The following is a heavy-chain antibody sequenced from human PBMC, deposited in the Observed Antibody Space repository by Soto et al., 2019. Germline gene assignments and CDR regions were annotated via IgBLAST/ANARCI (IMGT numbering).Heavy chain of an antibody. Sequence: EVHLVESGGGLVQTGGSLRLSCAIFESTGCRDWMNWGRQAPGKGLEWVAHINQDGSEKYYVDSVKGRFTISRDNAKKSLYLQMNSLRPADTAMYYCSGGVGDAFWGQGTLVTVSS. CDR1: ESTGCRDW. CDR3: SGGVGDAF. V-gene: IGHV3-7*04. D-gene: IGHD1-26*01. J-gene: IGHJ4*02. CDR2: INQDGSEK.